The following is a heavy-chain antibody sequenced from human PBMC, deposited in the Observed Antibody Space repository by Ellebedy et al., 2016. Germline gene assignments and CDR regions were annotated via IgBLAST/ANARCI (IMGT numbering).Heavy chain of an antibody. D-gene: IGHD3-16*02. CDR1: GYTFTSYG. Sequence: ASVKVSCKASGYTFTSYGISWVRQAPGQGLEWMGWISAYNGNTNYAQKLPGRVTMTTDTSTSTAYMELGSLRSDDTAVYYCARDSRVTFGGLIVYFDFWGQGTLVTVSS. CDR2: ISAYNGNT. CDR3: ARDSRVTFGGLIVYFDF. V-gene: IGHV1-18*01. J-gene: IGHJ4*02.